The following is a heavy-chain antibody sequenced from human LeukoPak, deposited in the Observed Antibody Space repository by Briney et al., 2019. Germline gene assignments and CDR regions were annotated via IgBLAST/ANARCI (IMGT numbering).Heavy chain of an antibody. V-gene: IGHV3-7*01. CDR1: GFTFSNFW. J-gene: IGHJ4*02. CDR3: GRVQGKNYWDY. D-gene: IGHD4-23*01. Sequence: GGSLRLSCAASGFTFSNFWMSWVRQAPGKGLEWVANIKEDESEQYYVDSVKGRFTISRDNAKNSLFLQMNSLRAEDTAVFYCGRVQGKNYWDYWGQGTLVSVSS. CDR2: IKEDESEQ.